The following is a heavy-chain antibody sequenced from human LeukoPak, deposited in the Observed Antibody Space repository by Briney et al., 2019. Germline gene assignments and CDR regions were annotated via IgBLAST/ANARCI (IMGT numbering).Heavy chain of an antibody. CDR1: GVSVSSGSYY. J-gene: IGHJ5*02. Sequence: SETLSLTCTVSGVSVSSGSYYWSWIRQPPGKGQEWIGYIYYSGSTNYDPSLKSRVTISVDTSKNQFSLKLSSVTAADTAVYYCARGPDYSRYYNWFDPWGQGTLVTVSS. D-gene: IGHD6-13*01. CDR3: ARGPDYSRYYNWFDP. CDR2: IYYSGST. V-gene: IGHV4-61*01.